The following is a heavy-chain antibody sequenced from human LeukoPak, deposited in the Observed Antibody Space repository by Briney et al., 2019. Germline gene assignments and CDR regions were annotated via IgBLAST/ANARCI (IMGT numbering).Heavy chain of an antibody. CDR2: INHSGAT. D-gene: IGHD6-19*01. J-gene: IGHJ2*01. V-gene: IGHV4-34*01. CDR1: SGSFSSYY. Sequence: SETLSLTCAVYSGSFSSYYWSWIRQPPGKGLEWIGEINHSGATNYNPSLKSRVTMSVETSKNQFFLKLRSLTAADTAVYYCARGPRRYPSGWLDWYFDLWGRGTLVIVSS. CDR3: ARGPRRYPSGWLDWYFDL.